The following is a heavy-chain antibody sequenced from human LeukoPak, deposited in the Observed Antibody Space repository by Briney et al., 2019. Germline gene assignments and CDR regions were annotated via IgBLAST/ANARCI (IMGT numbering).Heavy chain of an antibody. CDR1: GFTFSSYG. V-gene: IGHV3-30*02. J-gene: IGHJ4*02. D-gene: IGHD2-2*01. CDR3: AKDPGYCSSTSCYPLFGY. CDR2: IRYDGSNK. Sequence: GGSLRLSCAASGFTFSSYGMHWVRQAPGKGLEWVAFIRYDGSNKYYADSVKGRFTISRDNSKNTLYLQMNSLRAEDTAVYYCAKDPGYCSSTSCYPLFGYWGQGTLVTVSS.